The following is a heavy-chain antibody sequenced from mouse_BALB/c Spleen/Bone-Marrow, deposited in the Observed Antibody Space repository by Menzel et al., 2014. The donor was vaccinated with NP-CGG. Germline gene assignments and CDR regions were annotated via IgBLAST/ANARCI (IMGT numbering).Heavy chain of an antibody. J-gene: IGHJ4*01. Sequence: DVMLVESGGGLVQPGGSLKLSCATSGFTFSDXYXYWVXQTPXXXXXWVXXISXXGGSTYYPDTVKGRFTISRDNAKNTLYLQMSRLKSEDIAMYYCARQDYSYYYAMDYWGQGTSVTVSS. D-gene: IGHD2-13*01. CDR2: ISXXGGST. CDR3: ARQDYSYYYAMDY. V-gene: IGHV5-12*02. CDR1: GFTFSDXY.